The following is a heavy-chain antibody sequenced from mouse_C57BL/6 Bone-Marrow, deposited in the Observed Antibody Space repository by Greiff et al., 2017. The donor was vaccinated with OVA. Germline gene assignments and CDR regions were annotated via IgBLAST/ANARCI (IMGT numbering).Heavy chain of an antibody. V-gene: IGHV1-81*01. J-gene: IGHJ4*01. D-gene: IGHD2-5*01. CDR1: GYTFTSYG. Sequence: QVQLQQSGAELARPGASVKLSCKASGYTFTSYGISWVKQRTGQGLEWIGEIYPRSGNTYYNEKFKGKATLTADKSSSTAYMELRSLTSEDSAVYFCARIYYSNYDYYAMDYWGQGTSVTVSS. CDR2: IYPRSGNT. CDR3: ARIYYSNYDYYAMDY.